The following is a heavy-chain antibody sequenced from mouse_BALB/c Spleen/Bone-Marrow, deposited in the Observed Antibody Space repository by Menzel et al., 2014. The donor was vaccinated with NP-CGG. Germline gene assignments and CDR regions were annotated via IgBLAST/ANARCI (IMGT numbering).Heavy chain of an antibody. V-gene: IGHV1-54*01. CDR3: ARELVRGMNY. Sequence: QVQLKQSGAELVRPGTSVKVSCKASGYAFTNYWIEWIKQRPGQGLEWIGVINPGSGGINYNEKFRGKATLTADKSSSTAYMQLSSLTSDDSEVYFCARELVRGMNYWGQGTSVTVSS. CDR1: GYAFTNYW. D-gene: IGHD1-1*01. J-gene: IGHJ4*01. CDR2: INPGSGGI.